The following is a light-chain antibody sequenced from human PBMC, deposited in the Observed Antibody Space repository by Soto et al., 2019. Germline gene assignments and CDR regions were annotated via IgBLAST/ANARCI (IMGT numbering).Light chain of an antibody. Sequence: EIVLTQSPGTLSLSPGERATLSCGASQSVTFSYLAWYQQKPGQAPRLLIYGASSRATGIPDRFSGSGSGTDFTLTISRLEPEDFAVYYCQQYGSSPFTFGPGTKVDIK. CDR3: QQYGSSPFT. CDR2: GAS. CDR1: QSVTFSY. J-gene: IGKJ3*01. V-gene: IGKV3-20*01.